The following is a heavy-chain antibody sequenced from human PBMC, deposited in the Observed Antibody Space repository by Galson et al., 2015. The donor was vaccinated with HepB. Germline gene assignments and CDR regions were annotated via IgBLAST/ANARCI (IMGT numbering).Heavy chain of an antibody. V-gene: IGHV3-30*02. CDR1: GFTFSSYG. Sequence: SLRLSCAASGFTFSSYGMHWVRQAPGKGLEWVAFIRYDGSNKYYADSVKGRFTISRDNSKNTLYLQMNSLRAEDTAVYYCAKFSGVNCPLPQCDYFDYWGQGTLVTVSS. D-gene: IGHD3-10*01. CDR2: IRYDGSNK. J-gene: IGHJ4*02. CDR3: AKFSGVNCPLPQCDYFDY.